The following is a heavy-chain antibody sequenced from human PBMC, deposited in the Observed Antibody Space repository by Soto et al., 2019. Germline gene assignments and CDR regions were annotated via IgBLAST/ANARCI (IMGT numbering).Heavy chain of an antibody. CDR2: IYYSGST. CDR3: ARLKDDPYYFDY. CDR1: GYSINSGYI. J-gene: IGHJ4*02. V-gene: IGHV4-38-2*02. Sequence: PSETLSLTCTVSGYSINSGYIWGWVRQPPGKGLEWIGSIYYSGSTYYNPSLKSRVTISVDTSKNQFSLKLSSVTAADTAVYYCARLKDDPYYFDYWGQGTLVTVSS.